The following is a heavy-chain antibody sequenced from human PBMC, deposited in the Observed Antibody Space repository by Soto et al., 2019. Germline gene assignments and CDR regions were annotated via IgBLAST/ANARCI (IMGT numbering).Heavy chain of an antibody. D-gene: IGHD2-2*01. CDR3: TPEHFPPAGLWRQNRAAAGQDAFDV. V-gene: IGHV3-15*07. CDR1: GFTFTNAW. J-gene: IGHJ3*01. CDR2: IKTKIDGGTT. Sequence: PGGSLRLSCASSGFTFTNAWMNWVRQAPGKGLEWVGRIKTKIDGGTTDYAAPVKGRFTISRDDSKSTVYLQMNSLKTEDTAVYFCTPEHFPPAGLWRQNRAAAGQDAFDVWGQGTMVTVSS.